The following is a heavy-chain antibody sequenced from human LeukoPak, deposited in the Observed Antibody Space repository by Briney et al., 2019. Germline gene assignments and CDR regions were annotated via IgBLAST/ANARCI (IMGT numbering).Heavy chain of an antibody. CDR1: GFTFSSYA. D-gene: IGHD1-26*01. CDR2: ISYDGSNK. CDR3: AREGGSYFDY. Sequence: QPGRSLRLSCAASGFTFSSYAMHWVRQAPGKGLEWVAVISYDGSNKYYADSVKGRFTISRDNSKNTLYLQMNSLRAEDTAVYYCAREGGSYFDYWGQGTLVTVSS. J-gene: IGHJ4*02. V-gene: IGHV3-30*04.